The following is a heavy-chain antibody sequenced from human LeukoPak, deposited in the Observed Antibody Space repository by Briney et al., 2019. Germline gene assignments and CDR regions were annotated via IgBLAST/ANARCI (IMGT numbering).Heavy chain of an antibody. CDR2: IKQDGSAK. Sequence: GGSLRLSCAASGFTFNRYWMSWVRQAPGKELQWVANIKQDGSAKYYVDSVKGRFTISRDNAKNSLYLQMNSLRAEDTAVYYCARGEQQNRYYYYYMDVWGKGTTVTVSS. V-gene: IGHV3-7*01. CDR3: ARGEQQNRYYYYYMDV. CDR1: GFTFNRYW. D-gene: IGHD6-13*01. J-gene: IGHJ6*03.